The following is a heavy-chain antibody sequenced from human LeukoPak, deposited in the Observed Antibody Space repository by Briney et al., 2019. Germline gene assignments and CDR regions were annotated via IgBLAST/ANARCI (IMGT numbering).Heavy chain of an antibody. CDR1: GFTFSSYA. D-gene: IGHD3-10*01. Sequence: GGSLRHSCAASGFTFSSYAMSWVRQAPGKGLEWVSDISGSGGSTYSADSVKGRLTLSRDNSKNTLFLQMNRLRAEDTAVYYCAKDRSITMVRGLQGLDAFDIWGQGTMVTVSS. J-gene: IGHJ3*02. CDR3: AKDRSITMVRGLQGLDAFDI. V-gene: IGHV3-23*01. CDR2: ISGSGGST.